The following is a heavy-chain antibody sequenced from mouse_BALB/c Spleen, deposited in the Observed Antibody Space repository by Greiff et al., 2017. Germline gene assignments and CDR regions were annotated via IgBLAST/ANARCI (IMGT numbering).Heavy chain of an antibody. J-gene: IGHJ3*01. D-gene: IGHD1-1*01. Sequence: VKLVESGAELAKPGASVKMSCKASGYTFTSYWMHWVKQRPGQGLEWIGYINPSTGYTEYNQKFKDKATLTADKSSSTAYMQLSSLTSEDSAVYYCAILRTLGFAYWGHGTLVTVSA. CDR3: AILRTLGFAY. CDR2: INPSTGYT. V-gene: IGHV1-7*01. CDR1: GYTFTSYW.